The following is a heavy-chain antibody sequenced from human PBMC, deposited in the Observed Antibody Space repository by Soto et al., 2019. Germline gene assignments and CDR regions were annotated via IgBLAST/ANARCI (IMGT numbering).Heavy chain of an antibody. CDR1: GFTFSSYG. J-gene: IGHJ6*02. D-gene: IGHD3-10*01. CDR3: ARSRRIAYYYGSGSYSHPYYYGMDV. V-gene: IGHV3-33*01. CDR2: IWYDGSNK. Sequence: GGSLRLSCAASGFTFSSYGMHWVRQAPGKGLEWVAVIWYDGSNKYYADSVKGRFTISRDNSKNTLYLQMNSLRAEDTAVYYCARSRRIAYYYGSGSYSHPYYYGMDVWGQGTTVTVSS.